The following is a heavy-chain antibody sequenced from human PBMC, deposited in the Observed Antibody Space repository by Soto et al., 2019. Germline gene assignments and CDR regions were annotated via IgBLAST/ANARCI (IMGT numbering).Heavy chain of an antibody. D-gene: IGHD6-13*01. J-gene: IGHJ5*02. CDR3: ARVRVIAAAGPPLGWFDP. V-gene: IGHV1-18*01. CDR2: ISAYNGNT. Sequence: ASVKVSCKASGYTFTSYGIIWVRQAPGQGLEWMGWISAYNGNTNYAQKLQGRVTMTTDTSTSTAYMELRSLRSDDTAVYYCARVRVIAAAGPPLGWFDPWGQGTLVTVSS. CDR1: GYTFTSYG.